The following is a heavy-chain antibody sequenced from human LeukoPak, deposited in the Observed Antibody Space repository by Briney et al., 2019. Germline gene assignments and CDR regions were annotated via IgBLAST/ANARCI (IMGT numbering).Heavy chain of an antibody. CDR1: GFTFSSYG. V-gene: IGHV3-30*18. Sequence: GRSLRVSCAASGFTFSSYGMHWVRQAPGKGLEWVAVISYDGSNKYYADSVKGRFTISRDNSKNTLYLQMNSLRAEDTAVYYCAKGRGLSSGWADYWGQGTLVTVSS. CDR2: ISYDGSNK. J-gene: IGHJ4*02. D-gene: IGHD6-19*01. CDR3: AKGRGLSSGWADY.